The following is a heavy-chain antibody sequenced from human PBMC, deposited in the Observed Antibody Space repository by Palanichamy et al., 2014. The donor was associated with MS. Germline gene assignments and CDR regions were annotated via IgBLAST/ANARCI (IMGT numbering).Heavy chain of an antibody. V-gene: IGHV4-39*01. J-gene: IGHJ4*02. D-gene: IGHD6-19*01. Sequence: QLQLKESGPGLVKPSETLSLTCTVSGGSISSSSYYWGWIRQPPGKGLEWIGSFYYVGSTYYNPSLKSRVTISGDTSKNQFSLKLTSVTAADTAVYYCARHSGSPYNSGWSVFDHWGQGTLVTVSS. CDR1: GGSISSSSYY. CDR3: ARHSGSPYNSGWSVFDH. CDR2: FYYVGST.